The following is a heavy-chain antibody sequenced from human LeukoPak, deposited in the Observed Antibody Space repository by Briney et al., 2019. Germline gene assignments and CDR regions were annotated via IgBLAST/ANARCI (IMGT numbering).Heavy chain of an antibody. D-gene: IGHD2-15*01. V-gene: IGHV4-59*01. CDR2: IYYIGTT. Sequence: SETLPLTCTVSRGSISPYYWSWIRQSSGKGLEWIGYIYYIGTTNYNPSLQSRVTMSVDTSTNQFTLNLASVTAADTAVYYCARGGFESCSAGSCLLGNYWGQGILVAVSS. CDR3: ARGGFESCSAGSCLLGNY. CDR1: RGSISPYY. J-gene: IGHJ4*02.